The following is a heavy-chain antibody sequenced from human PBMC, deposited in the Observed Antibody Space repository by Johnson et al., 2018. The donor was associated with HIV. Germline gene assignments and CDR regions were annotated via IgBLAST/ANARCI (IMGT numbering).Heavy chain of an antibody. Sequence: VRLVESGGGVVQPGRSLRLSCAASGFTFSSYGMHWVRQAPGKGLEWVANIKQDGSEKYYVDSVKGRFTISRDNAKNSLYLQMNSLRAEDTAVYYCARREVVFGSYDNWDAFDIWGQGTMVTVSS. J-gene: IGHJ3*02. CDR1: GFTFSSYG. CDR3: ARREVVFGSYDNWDAFDI. CDR2: IKQDGSEK. D-gene: IGHD1-1*01. V-gene: IGHV3-7*01.